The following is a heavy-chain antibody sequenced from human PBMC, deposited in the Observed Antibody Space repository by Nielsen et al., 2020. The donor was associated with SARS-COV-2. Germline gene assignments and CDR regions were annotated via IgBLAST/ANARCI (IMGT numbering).Heavy chain of an antibody. CDR3: ARSEYYDSSGYYMYYHYGMDV. J-gene: IGHJ6*02. Sequence: GESLKISCAASGFTFSSYWMHWVRQAPGKGLVWVSRINSDGSSTSYADSVKGRFTISRDNAKNTLYLQMNSLRAEDTAVYYCARSEYYDSSGYYMYYHYGMDVWGQGTTVTVSS. CDR1: GFTFSSYW. V-gene: IGHV3-74*01. CDR2: INSDGSST. D-gene: IGHD3-22*01.